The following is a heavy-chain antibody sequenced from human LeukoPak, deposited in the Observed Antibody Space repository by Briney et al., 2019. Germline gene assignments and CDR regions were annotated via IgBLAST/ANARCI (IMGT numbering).Heavy chain of an antibody. D-gene: IGHD6-19*01. Sequence: SETLSLTCTVSRGXISSYYWSWLRQPPGKGLEWIGYIYYTGSTNYNPSLPSRVTISVDTSKNQFSLKLTSVAAADTAVYYCARQGTSAWSFDYWGQGTLVTVSS. J-gene: IGHJ4*02. CDR3: ARQGTSAWSFDY. CDR2: IYYTGST. V-gene: IGHV4-59*08. CDR1: RGXISSYY.